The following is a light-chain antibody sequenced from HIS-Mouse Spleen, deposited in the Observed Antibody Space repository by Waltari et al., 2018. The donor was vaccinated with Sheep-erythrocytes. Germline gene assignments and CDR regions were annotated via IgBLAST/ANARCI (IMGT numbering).Light chain of an antibody. V-gene: IGLV2-23*01. J-gene: IGLJ3*02. CDR2: EGS. CDR1: STDVGGYNL. CDR3: CSYAGSSTWV. Sequence: QSALTQPASVSGSPGQLITIPCTGTSTDVGGYNLVSWYQQHPGKAPNLMIYEGSKRPSGVSNRFSGSKSGNTASLTISGLQAEDEADYYCCSYAGSSTWVFGGGTKLTVL.